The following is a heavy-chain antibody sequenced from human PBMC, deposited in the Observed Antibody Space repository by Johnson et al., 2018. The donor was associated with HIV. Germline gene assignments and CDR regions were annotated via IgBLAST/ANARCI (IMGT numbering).Heavy chain of an antibody. V-gene: IGHV3-30*02. CDR2: IRYDGSSK. Sequence: QVQLVESGGGVVQPGGSLRLSCAASGFTFNSYGMDWVRQAPGKGLEWVAFIRYDGSSKYYADSVKGRFTVSRDKSKNTLYLQMKSLRPEDTAVYYCARETNYYDSSGGLGLDIWGQGTMVTVSS. CDR3: ARETNYYDSSGGLGLDI. D-gene: IGHD3-22*01. CDR1: GFTFNSYG. J-gene: IGHJ3*02.